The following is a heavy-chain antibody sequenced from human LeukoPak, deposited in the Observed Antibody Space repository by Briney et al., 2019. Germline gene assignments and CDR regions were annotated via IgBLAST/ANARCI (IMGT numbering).Heavy chain of an antibody. J-gene: IGHJ4*02. CDR1: GYTFTGYY. D-gene: IGHD2-21*02. CDR3: ARDPNIVVVTGFDY. V-gene: IGHV1-2*02. Sequence: ASVKVSCKASGYTFTGYYMHWVRQAPGQGLEWMGWINPNSGGTNYAQKFQGRVTMTRDTSISTAYMEPSRLRSDDTAVYYCARDPNIVVVTGFDYWGQGTLVTVSS. CDR2: INPNSGGT.